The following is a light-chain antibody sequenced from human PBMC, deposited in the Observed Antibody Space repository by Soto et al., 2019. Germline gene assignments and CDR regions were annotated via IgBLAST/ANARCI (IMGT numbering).Light chain of an antibody. Sequence: EIVVTQSPATLSVSPGERATLSSRASQGVRSNSSWYQQKPGQPPRLVVSGASTRAPGIPARFSGFGSGTDFTLTISSLQSEDFAIYYCQQYNNWPAITFGQGTRLEIK. CDR3: QQYNNWPAIT. CDR2: GAS. V-gene: IGKV3D-15*01. CDR1: QGVRSN. J-gene: IGKJ5*01.